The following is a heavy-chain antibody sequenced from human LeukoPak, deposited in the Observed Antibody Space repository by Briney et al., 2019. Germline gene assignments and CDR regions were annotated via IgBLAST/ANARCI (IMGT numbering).Heavy chain of an antibody. V-gene: IGHV5-51*01. Sequence: GESLKISCKGSGYSFTSYWIGWVRQMPGKGLEWMGIIYPGDSDTSYSPSFQGQVTISADKSISTAYLQWSSLKASDTAMYYCARHDCGGDCHYYYYGMDVWGQGTTVTVSS. CDR3: ARHDCGGDCHYYYYGMDV. J-gene: IGHJ6*02. CDR2: IYPGDSDT. D-gene: IGHD2-21*02. CDR1: GYSFTSYW.